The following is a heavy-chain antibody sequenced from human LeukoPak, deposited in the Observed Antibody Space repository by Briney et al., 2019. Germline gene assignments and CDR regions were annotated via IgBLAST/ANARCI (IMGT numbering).Heavy chain of an antibody. CDR2: FYHGGST. CDR1: GYSISTGYY. J-gene: IGHJ4*02. CDR3: ARDLTNWNPFDY. Sequence: PSETLSLTCTVSGYSISTGYYWDWIRQPPGKGLEWIGTFYHGGSTYYNPSLKSRVTISVDTSKNQFSLNLTSVTAADTAVYYCARDLTNWNPFDYWGQGTLVTVSS. D-gene: IGHD1-1*01. V-gene: IGHV4-38-2*02.